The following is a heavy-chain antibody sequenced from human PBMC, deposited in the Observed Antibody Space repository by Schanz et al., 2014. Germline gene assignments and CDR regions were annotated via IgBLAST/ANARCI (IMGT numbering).Heavy chain of an antibody. Sequence: QVQLIQSGAEVKKPGASVKVSCKASGYTFTSHGISWVRQAPGQGLEWMGRIIPILGIANYAQKYQGRVTITADRATSTAYMELSSLRAEDTAVYYCARVDSSSGYPRYWGQGTLVTVSS. CDR2: IIPILGIA. V-gene: IGHV1-69*09. D-gene: IGHD6-13*01. CDR3: ARVDSSSGYPRY. CDR1: GYTFTSHG. J-gene: IGHJ4*02.